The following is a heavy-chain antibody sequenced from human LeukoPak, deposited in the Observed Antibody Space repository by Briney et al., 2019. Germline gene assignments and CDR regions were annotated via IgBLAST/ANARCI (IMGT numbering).Heavy chain of an antibody. CDR2: IYPGDSNT. V-gene: IGHV5-51*01. CDR3: ARLAYCGGDCYSRWFDP. D-gene: IGHD2-21*02. CDR1: GYNFTNYW. Sequence: GESLKISCKGSGYNFTNYWIGWVRQMPGKGLEWMGIIYPGDSNTSYSPSFQGQVTISADKSISTAYLQWRSLKASDTAMYYCARLAYCGGDCYSRWFDPWGQGTLVTVSS. J-gene: IGHJ5*02.